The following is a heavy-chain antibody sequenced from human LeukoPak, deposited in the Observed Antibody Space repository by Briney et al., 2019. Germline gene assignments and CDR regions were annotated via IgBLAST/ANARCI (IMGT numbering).Heavy chain of an antibody. CDR1: GYTFTGYY. CDR3: ATLRRDTAAT. J-gene: IGHJ5*02. Sequence: GASVKVSCKASGYTFTGYYMHWVRQAPGQGLEGMGWSNPISGGTNYAQKFQGRVTMTRDTSISTAYMELTRLRYDDTAVYFCATLRRDTAATWGQGTLVTVSS. CDR2: SNPISGGT. V-gene: IGHV1-2*02. D-gene: IGHD5-18*01.